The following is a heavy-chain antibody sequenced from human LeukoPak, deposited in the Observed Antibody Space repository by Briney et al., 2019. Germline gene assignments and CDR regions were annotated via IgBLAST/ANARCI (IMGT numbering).Heavy chain of an antibody. CDR2: ISGSGDST. CDR3: AKDRLLNCRGDCYIFDY. D-gene: IGHD2-21*02. J-gene: IGHJ4*02. V-gene: IGHV3-23*01. Sequence: GSLRLSCAASGFTFDEDGMNGVRRTPGKGREWVSSISGSGDSTFYADSVKGRFSISRDNSKNTLYLQVNGMRTEDTAVYYCAKDRLLNCRGDCYIFDYWGQGTVVTVSS. CDR1: GFTFDEDG.